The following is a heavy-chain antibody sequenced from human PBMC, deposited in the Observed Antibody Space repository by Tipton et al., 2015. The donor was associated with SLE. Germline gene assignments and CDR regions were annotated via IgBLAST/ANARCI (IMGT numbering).Heavy chain of an antibody. CDR2: IYNSGST. J-gene: IGHJ6*02. CDR3: ARAPVAGRNYYYGMDV. CDR1: GGSIITSSFY. Sequence: TLSLTCNVSGGSIITSSFYWGWIRQPPGKGLEWIGYIYNSGSTYYNPSLKSRVSISVDTSKNQFSLKLSSVTAADTAVYYCARAPVAGRNYYYGMDVWGQGTTVTVSS. V-gene: IGHV4-31*03. D-gene: IGHD6-19*01.